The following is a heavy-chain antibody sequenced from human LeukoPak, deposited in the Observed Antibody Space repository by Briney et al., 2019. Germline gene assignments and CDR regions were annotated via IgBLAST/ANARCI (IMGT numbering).Heavy chain of an antibody. CDR2: ISYDGSNK. CDR3: ARDRGLSTGTTGPII. D-gene: IGHD1-1*01. V-gene: IGHV3-30-3*01. CDR1: GFTFSSYA. J-gene: IGHJ4*02. Sequence: GGSLRLSCAASGFTFSSYAMHWVRQAPGKGLEWVAVISYDGSNKYYADSVKGRFTISRDNSKNTLYLQMNSLRAEDTAVYYCARDRGLSTGTTGPIIWGQGTLVTVSS.